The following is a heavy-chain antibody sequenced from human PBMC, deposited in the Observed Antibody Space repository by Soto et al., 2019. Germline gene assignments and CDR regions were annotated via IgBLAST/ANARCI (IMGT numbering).Heavy chain of an antibody. CDR1: GFTFSSYW. J-gene: IGHJ6*03. CDR2: INSDGSST. CDR3: AKDKLGYCSGGSCHPRPYYMDV. V-gene: IGHV3-74*01. Sequence: PGGSLRLSCAASGFTFSSYWMHWVRQAPGKGLVWVSRINSDGSSTSYADSVKGRFTISRDNSKNTLYLQMNSLRAEDTAVYYCAKDKLGYCSGGSCHPRPYYMDVGGKGTTVTVSS. D-gene: IGHD2-15*01.